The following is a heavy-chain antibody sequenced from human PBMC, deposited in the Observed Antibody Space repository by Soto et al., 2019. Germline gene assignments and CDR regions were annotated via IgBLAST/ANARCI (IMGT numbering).Heavy chain of an antibody. CDR3: ARGSGNLPTDI. CDR1: GFTFSSYG. Sequence: QVQLVESGGGVVQPGRSLRLSCAASGFTFSSYGMHWVRQAPGKGLEWVAVIWYDGSNKYYADSVKGRFTISRDNSKNTLYLQMNSLRAEDTAVYYWARGSGNLPTDIWGQGTMVTVSS. CDR2: IWYDGSNK. J-gene: IGHJ3*02. V-gene: IGHV3-33*01. D-gene: IGHD1-26*01.